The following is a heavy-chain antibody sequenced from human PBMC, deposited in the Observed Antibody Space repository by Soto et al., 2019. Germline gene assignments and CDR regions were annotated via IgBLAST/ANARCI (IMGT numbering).Heavy chain of an antibody. V-gene: IGHV2-5*02. CDR3: AHLMITYGGVIGDDAFDM. Sequence: QITLKESGPTLVKPTETLTLTCTFSGFSLSTRGVGVGWIRQPPGKALVWLAVIYWDEDRRYSPSLKSRLIITKDTSKNQVFLIMTNMDPVDTATYYCAHLMITYGGVIGDDAFDMWGQGTLVTVSS. CDR1: GFSLSTRGVG. CDR2: IYWDEDR. J-gene: IGHJ3*02. D-gene: IGHD3-16*02.